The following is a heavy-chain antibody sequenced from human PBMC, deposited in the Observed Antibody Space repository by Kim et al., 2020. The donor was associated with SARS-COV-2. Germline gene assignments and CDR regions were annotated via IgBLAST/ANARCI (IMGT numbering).Heavy chain of an antibody. D-gene: IGHD6-19*01. CDR2: IIPILGIA. J-gene: IGHJ3*02. Sequence: SVKVSCKASGGTFSSYAISWVRQAPGQGLEWMGRIIPILGIANYAQKFQGRVTIIADKSTSTAYMELSSLRSEDTAVYYCATPSVPYSSGWYKAFDILG. V-gene: IGHV1-69*04. CDR3: ATPSVPYSSGWYKAFDI. CDR1: GGTFSSYA.